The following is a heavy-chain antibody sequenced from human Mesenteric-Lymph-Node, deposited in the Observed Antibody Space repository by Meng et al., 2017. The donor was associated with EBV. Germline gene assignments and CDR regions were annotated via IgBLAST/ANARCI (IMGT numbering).Heavy chain of an antibody. D-gene: IGHD6-19*01. V-gene: IGHV4-34*01. Sequence: QVQLPQWGAGLLKPSVTLSLTCAVYGGSFGGYFWNWIRQPPGKGLEWIGEINHSGSTNYNPSLKSRVTISVDTSRNQFSLKLPSVTAADTAVYYCARSPGWYSLDYWGQGTLVTVSS. J-gene: IGHJ4*02. CDR2: INHSGST. CDR3: ARSPGWYSLDY. CDR1: GGSFGGYF.